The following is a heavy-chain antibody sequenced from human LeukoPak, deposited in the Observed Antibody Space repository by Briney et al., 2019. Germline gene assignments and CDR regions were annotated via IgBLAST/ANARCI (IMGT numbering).Heavy chain of an antibody. J-gene: IGHJ6*02. CDR2: IYYSGST. D-gene: IGHD6-25*01. CDR1: GGSVSSGSYY. CDR3: AREVKEADYYYGMDV. Sequence: SETLSLTCTVSGGSVSSGSYYWSWIRQPPGKGLEWIGYIYYSGSTNYNPSLKSRVIISVDTSKNQFSLKLSSVTAADTAVYYCAREVKEADYYYGMDVWGQGTTVTVSS. V-gene: IGHV4-61*01.